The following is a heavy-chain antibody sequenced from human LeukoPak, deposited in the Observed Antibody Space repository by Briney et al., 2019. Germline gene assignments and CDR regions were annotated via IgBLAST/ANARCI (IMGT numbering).Heavy chain of an antibody. CDR1: GCTFSSYA. Sequence: PGGSLRLSSAASGCTFSSYAMSWVRQAPGKGREWVSAIIGSGGTASYEDSVKGRFTLSRANSKNRLYLQMNSLRAEDTAVYYCAKVPSGSDKFNWFDPWGQGTLVTVSS. D-gene: IGHD1-26*01. V-gene: IGHV3-23*01. CDR3: AKVPSGSDKFNWFDP. J-gene: IGHJ5*02. CDR2: IIGSGGTA.